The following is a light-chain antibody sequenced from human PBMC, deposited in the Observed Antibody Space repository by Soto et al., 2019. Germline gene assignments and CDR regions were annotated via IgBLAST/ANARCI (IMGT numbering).Light chain of an antibody. Sequence: QSALTQPASVSGSPGQSITISCTGTSSDVGSYNYVSWYQQHPDKAPKLIIYDVSKRPSGVPDRFSGSKSGNTASLTISGLQAEDEADYFCSSFAGSYTHVFGTGTKVTVL. CDR1: SSDVGSYNY. V-gene: IGLV2-11*01. CDR3: SSFAGSYTHV. CDR2: DVS. J-gene: IGLJ1*01.